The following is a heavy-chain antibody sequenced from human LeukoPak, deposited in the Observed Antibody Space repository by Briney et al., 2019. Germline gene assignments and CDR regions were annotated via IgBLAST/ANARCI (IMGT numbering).Heavy chain of an antibody. D-gene: IGHD2-2*01. Sequence: ASVKVSCKASGYTFTSYGISWVRPAPGQGLEWMGWISAYNGNTNYAQKLQGRVTMTTDTSTSTAYMELRSLRSDDTAVYYCASDIVVVPAARVGGITGTKGDYWGQGTLVTVSS. CDR2: ISAYNGNT. CDR1: GYTFTSYG. CDR3: ASDIVVVPAARVGGITGTKGDY. V-gene: IGHV1-18*01. J-gene: IGHJ4*02.